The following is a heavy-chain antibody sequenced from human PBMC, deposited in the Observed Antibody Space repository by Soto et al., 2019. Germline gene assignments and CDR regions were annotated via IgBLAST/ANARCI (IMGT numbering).Heavy chain of an antibody. V-gene: IGHV4-34*01. D-gene: IGHD2-2*01. CDR2: LNHSGST. CDR3: ARGGRYQLLAKYFQH. Sequence: VQLQQWGAGLLKPSETLSLTCAVNGGSFSGYYWCWIRKPPAKGLEWIVELNHSGSTNYNPSLKSRVTISADTSKNQFSLKLSSVTAADTAVYYCARGGRYQLLAKYFQHWGQGPLVTVSS. CDR1: GGSFSGYY. J-gene: IGHJ1*01.